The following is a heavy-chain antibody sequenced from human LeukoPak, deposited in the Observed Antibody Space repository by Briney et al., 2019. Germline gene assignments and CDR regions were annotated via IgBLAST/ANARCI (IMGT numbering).Heavy chain of an antibody. CDR2: INHSGST. CDR1: GGSFSGYY. Sequence: KASETLSLTCAVYGGSFSGYYWSWIRQPPGKGLEWIGEINHSGSTNYNPSLKSRVTISVDTSKNQFSLKLSSVTAADTAVYYCARAKEYCTNGVCYGTPLDYWGQGTLVTVSS. CDR3: ARAKEYCTNGVCYGTPLDY. J-gene: IGHJ4*02. V-gene: IGHV4-34*01. D-gene: IGHD2-8*01.